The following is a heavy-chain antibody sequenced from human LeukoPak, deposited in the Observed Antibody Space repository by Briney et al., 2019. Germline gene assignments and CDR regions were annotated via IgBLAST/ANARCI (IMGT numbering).Heavy chain of an antibody. V-gene: IGHV3-23*01. Sequence: GGSLRLSCAASGFTFSSYAMSWVRQAPGKGLEWVSAISGSGGSTYYADSVKGRFTISRDNSENTLYLQMNSLRAEDTAVYYCAKWSNSTYGMDVWGQGTTVTVSS. CDR1: GFTFSSYA. CDR2: ISGSGGST. D-gene: IGHD6-13*01. CDR3: AKWSNSTYGMDV. J-gene: IGHJ6*02.